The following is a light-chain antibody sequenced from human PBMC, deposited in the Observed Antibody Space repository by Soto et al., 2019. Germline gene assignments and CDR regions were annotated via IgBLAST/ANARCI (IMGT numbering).Light chain of an antibody. Sequence: DIQMTQSPSSLSASVGDRVTITCRASHNVNRYLNWYQQKSGKAPKVLIYGASSLQAGVPSRFAGSGSGTDFTLTISSLQPEDIATYYCQHFYDYPHSFGPGTKVDI. J-gene: IGKJ3*01. CDR3: QHFYDYPHS. CDR2: GAS. V-gene: IGKV1-39*01. CDR1: HNVNRY.